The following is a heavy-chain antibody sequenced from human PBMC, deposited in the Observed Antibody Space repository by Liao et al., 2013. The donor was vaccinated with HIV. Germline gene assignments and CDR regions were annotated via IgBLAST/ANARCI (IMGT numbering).Heavy chain of an antibody. CDR3: ARSRAWRFDY. V-gene: IGHV4-39*07. Sequence: QVQLQESGPGLVKPSQTLSLTCTVSGGSISSGSYYWSWIRQPPGKGLEWIGEIIHSGSTNYNPSLKSRVTISVDTSKNQFSLKLSSVTAADTAVYYCARSRAWRFDYWGQGTLVTVSS. J-gene: IGHJ4*02. CDR1: GGSISSGSYY. CDR2: IIHSGST.